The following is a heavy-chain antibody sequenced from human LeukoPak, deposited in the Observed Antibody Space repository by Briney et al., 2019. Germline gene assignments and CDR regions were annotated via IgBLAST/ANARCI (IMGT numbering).Heavy chain of an antibody. J-gene: IGHJ5*02. D-gene: IGHD4-23*01. Sequence: ASVKVSCKASGYTFTGYYMHWVRQAPGQGLEWMGWINPNSGGTNYAQKFQGRVTMTRDTSISTAYMELSRLRSDDTAVYYCAKDSDDYGGKGNWFDPWGQGTLVTVSS. CDR2: INPNSGGT. CDR1: GYTFTGYY. V-gene: IGHV1-2*02. CDR3: AKDSDDYGGKGNWFDP.